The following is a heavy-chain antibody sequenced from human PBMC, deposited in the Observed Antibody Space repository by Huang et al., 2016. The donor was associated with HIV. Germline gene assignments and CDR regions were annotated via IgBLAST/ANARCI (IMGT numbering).Heavy chain of an antibody. J-gene: IGHJ4*02. CDR2: IYYSGST. V-gene: IGHV4-61*01. D-gene: IGHD1-26*01. CDR1: GGSVSSGSYY. CDR3: ARDTPLGATTGFDY. Sequence: QVQLQESGPGLVKPSETLSLTCTVSGGSVSSGSYYWSWIRQPPGKGLGWIGDIYYSGSTNYNPSLNRRVTISVDTSKNQFSLKLSSVTAADTAVYYCARDTPLGATTGFDYWGQGTLVTVSS.